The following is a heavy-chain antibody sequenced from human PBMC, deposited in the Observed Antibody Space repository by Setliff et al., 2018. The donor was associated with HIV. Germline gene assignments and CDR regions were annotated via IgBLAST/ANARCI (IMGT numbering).Heavy chain of an antibody. J-gene: IGHJ6*03. Sequence: GGSLRLSCEASGFTFSDYGMHWVRQAPGKGLEWVTFIRNDASNTYYADSVKGRFTISRDNSNNTLSLQMNSLRAEDTALYYCARHRFDFGYYYYYMDVWGKGTTVTVSS. V-gene: IGHV3-30*02. CDR2: IRNDASNT. CDR3: ARHRFDFGYYYYYMDV. CDR1: GFTFSDYG. D-gene: IGHD5-12*01.